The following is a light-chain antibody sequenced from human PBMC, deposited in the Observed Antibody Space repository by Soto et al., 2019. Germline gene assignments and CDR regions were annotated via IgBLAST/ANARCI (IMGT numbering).Light chain of an antibody. CDR3: HQYDTTPWT. CDR1: QSVLYSSQNKNY. Sequence: DIVMTQSPDSLAVSLGERATINCKSSQSVLYSSQNKNYLAWYQQKPGQPPKLLIYWASTRKSGVPARFSGSWSGTDFTLTIDSLQAEDVAVYYCHQYDTTPWTFGQGTKVEIK. CDR2: WAS. J-gene: IGKJ1*01. V-gene: IGKV4-1*01.